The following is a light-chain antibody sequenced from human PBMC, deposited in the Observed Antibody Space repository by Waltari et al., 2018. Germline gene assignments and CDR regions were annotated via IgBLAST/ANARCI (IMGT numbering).Light chain of an antibody. J-gene: IGLJ3*02. V-gene: IGLV2-23*02. CDR1: DSDVGGYNL. CDR3: SSYTQSRTRV. CDR2: EVS. Sequence: QSALTQSASVSGSPGQSITISCTGIDSDVGGYNLVSWYQHHPGEAPRLIIYEVSRRPSGISDRFSGSKSGNTASLTISGLQSEDEADYYCSSYTQSRTRVFGGGTKVTVL.